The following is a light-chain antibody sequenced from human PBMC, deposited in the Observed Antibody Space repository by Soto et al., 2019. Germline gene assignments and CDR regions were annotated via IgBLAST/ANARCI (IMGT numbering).Light chain of an antibody. CDR3: QQYESSPLT. V-gene: IGKV3-20*01. CDR1: QSVSSAL. Sequence: EIVLTQSPDTLSLSPGERGNLSCRASQSVSSALLAWYQQKPGQAPRLLIYRACTRATGIPDRFTGSGSGTDFTLTISRLEPEDYAVYYCQQYESSPLTFGGGTKVEIK. J-gene: IGKJ4*01. CDR2: RAC.